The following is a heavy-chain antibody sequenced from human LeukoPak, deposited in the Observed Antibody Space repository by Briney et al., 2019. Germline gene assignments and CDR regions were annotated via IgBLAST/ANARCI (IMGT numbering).Heavy chain of an antibody. CDR3: ARGPVVPAAAYVFDY. CDR2: INHSGST. Sequence: SETLSLTCTVSGGSMSSYYWSWIRQPPGKGLEWIGEINHSGSTNYNPSLKSRVTISVDTSKNQFSLKLSSVTAADTAVYYCARGPVVPAAAYVFDYWGQGTLVTVSS. CDR1: GGSMSSYY. J-gene: IGHJ4*02. D-gene: IGHD2-2*01. V-gene: IGHV4-34*01.